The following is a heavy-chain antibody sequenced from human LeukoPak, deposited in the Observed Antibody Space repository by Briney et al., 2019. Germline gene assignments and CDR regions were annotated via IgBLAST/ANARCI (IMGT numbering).Heavy chain of an antibody. V-gene: IGHV3-21*01. D-gene: IGHD6-6*01. CDR3: ARDLGRSSSTFDY. Sequence: GGSLRLSCAASGFTFSSYSMNWVRQAPGKGLEWVSSISSSSSYIYYADSVKGRFTISRDNAKNSLYLQMNSLRAEDTAVYYCARDLGRSSSTFDYWGQGTLVTVSS. CDR1: GFTFSSYS. CDR2: ISSSSSYI. J-gene: IGHJ4*02.